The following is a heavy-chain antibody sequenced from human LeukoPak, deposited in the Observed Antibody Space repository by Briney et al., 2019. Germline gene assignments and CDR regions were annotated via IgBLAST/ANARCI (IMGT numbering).Heavy chain of an antibody. CDR2: VYYSGST. CDR3: ARNLTEDCSRNSCSAGWFDP. CDR1: GDPISSY. Sequence: SETLSLTCTVSGDPISSYSDYTNYKWTWIRQPPGKGLEWIGYVYYSGSTNYNPSLKSRVTISVDTSKNQFSLTLSSVTAADTAVYYCARNLTEDCSRNSCSAGWFDPWGQGILVTVSS. J-gene: IGHJ5*02. V-gene: IGHV4-59*08. D-gene: IGHD2-2*01.